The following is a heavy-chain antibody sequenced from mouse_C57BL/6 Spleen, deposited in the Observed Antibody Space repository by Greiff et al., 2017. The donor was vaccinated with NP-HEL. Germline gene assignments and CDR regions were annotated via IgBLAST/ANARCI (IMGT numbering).Heavy chain of an antibody. Sequence: EVQLQQSGPELVKPGASVKISCKASGYTFTDYYMNWVKQSHGKSLEWIGDINPNNGGTSYNQKFKGKATLTVDKSSSTAYMELRSLTSEDSAVYYCARSYYGSSYPYYYAMDYWGQGTSVTVSS. CDR2: INPNNGGT. D-gene: IGHD1-1*01. V-gene: IGHV1-26*01. CDR3: ARSYYGSSYPYYYAMDY. J-gene: IGHJ4*01. CDR1: GYTFTDYY.